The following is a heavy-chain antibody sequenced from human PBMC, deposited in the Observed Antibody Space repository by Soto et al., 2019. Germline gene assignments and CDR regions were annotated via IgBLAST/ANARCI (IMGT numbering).Heavy chain of an antibody. Sequence: SGTLSLTCTVSGGSISSYYWSWIRQPPGKGLEWIGYIYHTGSTNYNPSLKSRVTISVDTSKNQFSLKLSSVTAADTAVYYCARARSGWSNFDYWGQGTLVTVSS. J-gene: IGHJ4*02. CDR1: GGSISSYY. D-gene: IGHD6-19*01. V-gene: IGHV4-59*01. CDR3: ARARSGWSNFDY. CDR2: IYHTGST.